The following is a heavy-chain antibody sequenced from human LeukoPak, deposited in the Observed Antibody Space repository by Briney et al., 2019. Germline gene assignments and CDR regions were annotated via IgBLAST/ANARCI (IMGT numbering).Heavy chain of an antibody. CDR1: ASTFGTYV. CDR2: IKSKTDGGTT. V-gene: IGHV3-15*01. J-gene: IGHJ5*02. D-gene: IGHD3-3*01. Sequence: RAGGSLRLSCAASASTFGTYVMHWVRQAPGKGLEWVGRIKSKTDGGTTDYAAPVKGRFTISRDDSKNTLYLQMNSLKTEDTAVYYCTTVRGLRFSSSLLFDPWGQGTLVTVSS. CDR3: TTVRGLRFSSSLLFDP.